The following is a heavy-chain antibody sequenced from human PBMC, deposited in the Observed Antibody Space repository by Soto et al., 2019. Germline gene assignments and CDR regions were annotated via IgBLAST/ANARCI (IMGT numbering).Heavy chain of an antibody. V-gene: IGHV3-64D*08. D-gene: IGHD3-16*01. CDR2: IGSNGGST. Sequence: GGSLRLSCSGPVNGFSSYDMHWVRQAPGKGLEYLSAIGSNGGSTYYADSVKGRFTISRDNSKNTLYLQMSSLRTEDTAVYFCVKGMGNVITFGGFGDYWGQGTQGTVSS. J-gene: IGHJ4*02. CDR1: VNGFSSYD. CDR3: VKGMGNVITFGGFGDY.